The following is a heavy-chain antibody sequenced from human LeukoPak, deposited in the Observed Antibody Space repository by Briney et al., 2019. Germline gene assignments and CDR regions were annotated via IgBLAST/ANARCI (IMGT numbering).Heavy chain of an antibody. Sequence: ASVKVSCKASGYTFTDYYMHWVRQAPGQTFELLAWINPKSGDTHYTQKFQGRVTVTTDTSITSVYMELSGLQPDDTAVYYCVRDLTGGSGDWGQGTLVTVSS. D-gene: IGHD6-19*01. J-gene: IGHJ4*02. V-gene: IGHV1-2*02. CDR3: VRDLTGGSGD. CDR2: INPKSGDT. CDR1: GYTFTDYY.